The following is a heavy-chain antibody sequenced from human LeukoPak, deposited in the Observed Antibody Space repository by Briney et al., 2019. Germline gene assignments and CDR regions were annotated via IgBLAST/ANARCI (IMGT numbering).Heavy chain of an antibody. Sequence: ASVKVSCKASGYTFTSYGISWVRQAPGQGLEWMGWINAGNGNTKYSQKFRGRVTITRDTSASTAYMELTSLRSEDTAVYYCARDEPSGSGTDYWGQGTLVTVSS. D-gene: IGHD3-10*01. CDR3: ARDEPSGSGTDY. V-gene: IGHV1-3*01. CDR1: GYTFTSYG. J-gene: IGHJ4*02. CDR2: INAGNGNT.